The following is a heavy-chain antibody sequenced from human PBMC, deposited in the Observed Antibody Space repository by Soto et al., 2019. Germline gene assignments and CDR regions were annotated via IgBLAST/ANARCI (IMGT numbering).Heavy chain of an antibody. CDR3: AKPDFGSARPYYFDY. V-gene: IGHV3-30*18. CDR1: GFTFSSYG. D-gene: IGHD6-6*01. CDR2: ISYDGSNK. Sequence: PGGSLILSCAASGFTFSSYGMHWVRQAPGKGLEWVAVISYDGSNKYYADSVKGRFTISRDNSKNTLYLQMNSLRAEDTAVYYCAKPDFGSARPYYFDYWGQGTLVTVSS. J-gene: IGHJ4*02.